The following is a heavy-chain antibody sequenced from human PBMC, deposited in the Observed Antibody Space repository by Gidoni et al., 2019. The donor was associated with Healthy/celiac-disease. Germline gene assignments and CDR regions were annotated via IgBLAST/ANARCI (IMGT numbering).Heavy chain of an antibody. J-gene: IGHJ6*02. Sequence: QVQLVESGGGVVQPGRSLRLSCAASGFTFSRYGMHWVRQAPGKGLEWVAVISYDGSNKYYADSVKGRFTISRDNSKNTLYLQMNSLRAEDTAVYYCAKDVLVYAIRYYYGMDVWGQGTTVTVSS. D-gene: IGHD2-8*01. CDR2: ISYDGSNK. CDR1: GFTFSRYG. V-gene: IGHV3-30*18. CDR3: AKDVLVYAIRYYYGMDV.